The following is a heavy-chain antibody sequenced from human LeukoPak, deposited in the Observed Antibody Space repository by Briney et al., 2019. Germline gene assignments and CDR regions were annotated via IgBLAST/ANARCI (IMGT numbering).Heavy chain of an antibody. CDR2: IYPGDSNT. Sequence: GESLKISCKGSGYSFTSYWIGWVRQMPGKGLDWMGIIYPGDSNTRYSPSFQGQVTISADNSISTAYLQWSSLKASDIAMYYCARRSLSQLYFDYWGQGTLVTVSS. V-gene: IGHV5-51*01. CDR3: ARRSLSQLYFDY. D-gene: IGHD2-2*01. J-gene: IGHJ4*02. CDR1: GYSFTSYW.